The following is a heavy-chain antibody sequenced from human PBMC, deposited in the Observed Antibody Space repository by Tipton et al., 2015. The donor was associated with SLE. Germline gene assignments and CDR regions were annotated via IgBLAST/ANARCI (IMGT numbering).Heavy chain of an antibody. CDR3: ARELYDTNGYDPAFDS. CDR2: TYYKSRLYT. J-gene: IGHJ4*02. CDR1: GDSVSSQRAA. D-gene: IGHD2-8*01. Sequence: GLVKPSQTLSLTCAISGDSVSSQRAAWNWIRLSPSRGLEWLGRTYYKSRLYTEYAVSVRGRMTINPDTSKNQVSLQVNSVTPEDTAVYYCARELYDTNGYDPAFDSWGQGALVTVSS. V-gene: IGHV6-1*01.